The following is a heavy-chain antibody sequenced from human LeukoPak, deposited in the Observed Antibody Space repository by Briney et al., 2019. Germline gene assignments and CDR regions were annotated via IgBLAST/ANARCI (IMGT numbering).Heavy chain of an antibody. CDR3: ARAYYYDSSGYYGY. V-gene: IGHV4-38-2*02. CDR2: IYHSGST. CDR1: GYSISSGYY. J-gene: IGHJ4*02. Sequence: SETLSLTCTVSGYSISSGYYWGWIRQPPGKGLERIGSIYHSGSTYYNPSLKSRVTISVDTSKNQFSLKLSSVTAADTAVYYCARAYYYDSSGYYGYWGRGALVTVSS. D-gene: IGHD3-22*01.